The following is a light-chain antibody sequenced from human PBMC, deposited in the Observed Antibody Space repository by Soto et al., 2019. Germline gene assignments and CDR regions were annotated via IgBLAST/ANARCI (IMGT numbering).Light chain of an antibody. V-gene: IGKV3-15*01. CDR2: GAS. Sequence: EIVMTQSPATLSVSPGERATLSCRASQSVSGNLAWYQQNPGQAPRLLIFGASTRATGIPARFSGSGSGTEFTLTISSLQSEDFAVYYCQQYTDWPRTFGQGTKVEIK. CDR1: QSVSGN. J-gene: IGKJ1*01. CDR3: QQYTDWPRT.